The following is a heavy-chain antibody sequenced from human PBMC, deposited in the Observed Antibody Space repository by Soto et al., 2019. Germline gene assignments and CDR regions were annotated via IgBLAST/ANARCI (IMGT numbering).Heavy chain of an antibody. CDR2: IYYSGTT. CDR3: AREEMATFYYFGH. V-gene: IGHV4-61*01. CDR1: GGSVSSANYY. Sequence: SETLSLTCTVSGGSVSSANYYWSWLRQPPGKGLEWIAYIYYSGTTNYNPSLKIRVTISVDTSKNQFSLKLNFVTVADTAVYYCAREEMATFYYFGHWGQGTLVTVSS. J-gene: IGHJ4*02. D-gene: IGHD5-12*01.